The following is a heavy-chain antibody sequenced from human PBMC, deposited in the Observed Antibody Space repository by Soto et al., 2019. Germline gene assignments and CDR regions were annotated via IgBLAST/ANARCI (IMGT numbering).Heavy chain of an antibody. D-gene: IGHD3-9*01. V-gene: IGHV1-24*01. CDR3: ATDRARVLRYFDWLLFGPDAFDI. CDR2: FDPEDGET. CDR1: GYTLTELS. Sequence: ASVKVSCKVSGYTLTELSMHWVRQAPGKGLEWMGGFDPEDGETIYAQKFQGRVTMTEDTSTDTAYMELSSLRSEDTAVYYCATDRARVLRYFDWLLFGPDAFDIRGQGTMVTVSS. J-gene: IGHJ3*02.